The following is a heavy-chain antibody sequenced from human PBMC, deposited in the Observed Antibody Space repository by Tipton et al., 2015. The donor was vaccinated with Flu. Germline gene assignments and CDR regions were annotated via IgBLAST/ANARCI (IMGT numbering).Heavy chain of an antibody. CDR3: AKDILVGATIHYYYGMDV. J-gene: IGHJ6*02. CDR2: IWYDGSNK. Sequence: SLRLSCAASGFTFSSYGMHWVRQAPGKGLEWVAVIWYDGSNKYYADSVKGRFTISRDNSKNTLYLQMNSLRAEDTAVYYCAKDILVGATIHYYYGMDVWGQGTLVTVSS. D-gene: IGHD1-26*01. V-gene: IGHV3-33*06. CDR1: GFTFSSYG.